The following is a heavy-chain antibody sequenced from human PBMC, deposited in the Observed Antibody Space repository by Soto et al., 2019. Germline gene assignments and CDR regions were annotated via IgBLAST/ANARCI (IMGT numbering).Heavy chain of an antibody. CDR2: IYPSDSDT. V-gene: IGHV5-51*01. D-gene: IGHD2-2*01. CDR3: ARQSCSSAACPIDY. Sequence: GESKISCKGSGYNFANYWIGWVRQMPGKGLEWMGIIYPSDSDTRYSPSFEGQVTISAVKSITTAYLQWSSLKASDTAMYYCARQSCSSAACPIDYWGQGTLVTVSS. CDR1: GYNFANYW. J-gene: IGHJ4*02.